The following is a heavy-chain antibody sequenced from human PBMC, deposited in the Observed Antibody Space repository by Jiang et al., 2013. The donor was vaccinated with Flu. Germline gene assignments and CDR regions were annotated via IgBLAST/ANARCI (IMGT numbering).Heavy chain of an antibody. Sequence: SISSYVLELDPAAPRKGLEWIGYIYYSGSTNYNPSLKSRVTISVDTSKNQFSLKLSSVTAADTAVYYCAGYDVDTAMVLDYWGQGTLVTVSS. CDR2: IYYSGST. J-gene: IGHJ4*02. D-gene: IGHD5-18*01. CDR3: AGYDVDTAMVLDY. CDR1: SISSYV. V-gene: IGHV4-59*01.